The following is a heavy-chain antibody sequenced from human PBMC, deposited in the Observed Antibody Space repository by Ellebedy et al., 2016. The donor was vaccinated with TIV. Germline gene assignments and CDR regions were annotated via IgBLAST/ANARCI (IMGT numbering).Heavy chain of an antibody. CDR2: ISGSGGST. V-gene: IGHV3-23*01. Sequence: GGSLRLSXAASGFTFSTYAMSWVRQAPGKGLEWVSVISGSGGSTYYADSVKGRFTISRDNSENTLYLQMNSLRTEDTAVYYCAKGYCSSTSCSFLFDYWGQGTLVTVSS. CDR3: AKGYCSSTSCSFLFDY. CDR1: GFTFSTYA. J-gene: IGHJ4*02. D-gene: IGHD2-2*01.